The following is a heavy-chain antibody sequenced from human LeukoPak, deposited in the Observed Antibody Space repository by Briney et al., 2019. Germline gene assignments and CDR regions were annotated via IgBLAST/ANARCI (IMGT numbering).Heavy chain of an antibody. Sequence: SETLSLTCTVSGGSISSYYWSWIRQPPGKGLEWIGYIYYSGSTNYNPSLKSRVTISVDTSKNQFSLKLSSVTAADTAVYYCARSVENYYDSSGYYFYAFDIWGQGTMVTVSS. CDR2: IYYSGST. CDR3: ARSVENYYDSSGYYFYAFDI. D-gene: IGHD3-22*01. V-gene: IGHV4-59*08. CDR1: GGSISSYY. J-gene: IGHJ3*02.